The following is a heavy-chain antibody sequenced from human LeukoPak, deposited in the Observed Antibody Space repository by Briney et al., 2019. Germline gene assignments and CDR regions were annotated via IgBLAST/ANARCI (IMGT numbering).Heavy chain of an antibody. CDR2: IYYSGST. J-gene: IGHJ4*02. Sequence: PSETLSLTCTVSGGSISSYYWSWIRQPPGKGLEWIGYIYYSGSTNYNPSLKSRVTISVDKSKNQFSLKLSSVTAADTAVFYCARAAVGTGNFDSWGQGTLVTVSS. CDR1: GGSISSYY. V-gene: IGHV4-59*12. D-gene: IGHD6-13*01. CDR3: ARAAVGTGNFDS.